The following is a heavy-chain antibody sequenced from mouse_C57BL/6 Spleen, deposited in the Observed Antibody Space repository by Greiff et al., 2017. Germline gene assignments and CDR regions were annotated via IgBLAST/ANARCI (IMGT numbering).Heavy chain of an antibody. V-gene: IGHV1-15*01. Sequence: VQLQQSGAELVRPGASVTLSCKASGYTFTDYEMHWVKQTPVHGLEWIGAIDPETGGTAYNQKFKGKAILTADKSSSTAYMELRSLTSEDSAVYYCTPYGSSPYYYAMDYWGQGTSVTVSS. CDR3: TPYGSSPYYYAMDY. D-gene: IGHD1-1*01. CDR2: IDPETGGT. J-gene: IGHJ4*01. CDR1: GYTFTDYE.